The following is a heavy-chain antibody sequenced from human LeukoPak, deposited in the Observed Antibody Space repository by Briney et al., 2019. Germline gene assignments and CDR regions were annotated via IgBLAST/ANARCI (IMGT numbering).Heavy chain of an antibody. J-gene: IGHJ6*02. D-gene: IGHD7-27*01. CDR3: ANSNWGSPPPGSNYYYGMDV. V-gene: IGHV3-23*01. Sequence: PGGSLRLSCAASGFTFSSYAMSWVRQAPGKGLGWVSAISGSGGSTYYADSVKGRFTISRDNSKNTLYLQMNSLRAEDTAVYYCANSNWGSPPPGSNYYYGMDVWGQGTTVTVSS. CDR2: ISGSGGST. CDR1: GFTFSSYA.